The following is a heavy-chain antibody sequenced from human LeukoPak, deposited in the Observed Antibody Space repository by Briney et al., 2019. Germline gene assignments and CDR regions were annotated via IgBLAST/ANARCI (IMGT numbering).Heavy chain of an antibody. V-gene: IGHV4-34*01. CDR3: AKHYASAGFGAGVFDY. D-gene: IGHD3-3*01. CDR2: INHSGST. J-gene: IGHJ4*02. Sequence: SETVSLTCAVYGGSFSGYYWSWIRQPPGKGLEWIGEINHSGSTNYNPSLKSRVTISVDTSKNQFSLKLSSVTAADTAVYYCAKHYASAGFGAGVFDYWGQGTLVTVSS. CDR1: GGSFSGYY.